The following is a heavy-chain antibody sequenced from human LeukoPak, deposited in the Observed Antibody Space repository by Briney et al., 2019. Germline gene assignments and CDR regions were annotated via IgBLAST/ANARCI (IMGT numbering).Heavy chain of an antibody. CDR3: ARLAIVVVPAAMNWFDP. V-gene: IGHV5-51*01. D-gene: IGHD2-2*01. CDR1: GYSFTSYW. CDR2: IYPGDSDT. Sequence: ESLKISCKGSGYSFTSYWIGWVRQMPGKGLEWMGIIYPGDSDTRYSPSFQGQVTISADKSISTAYLQWSSLKASDTAMYYCARLAIVVVPAAMNWFDPWGQGTLVTVSS. J-gene: IGHJ5*02.